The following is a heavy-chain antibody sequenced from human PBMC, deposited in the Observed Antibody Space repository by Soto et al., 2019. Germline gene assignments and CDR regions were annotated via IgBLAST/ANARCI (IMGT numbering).Heavy chain of an antibody. CDR3: ARDTLAAAGSEYFQH. J-gene: IGHJ1*01. CDR1: GFTFSSYS. V-gene: IGHV3-48*01. Sequence: EVQLVESGGGLVQPGGSLRLSCAASGFTFSSYSMNWVRKAPGKGLEWVSYISSSSSTIYYADSVKGRFTISRDNAKNSLYLQMNSLRAEDTAVYYCARDTLAAAGSEYFQHWGQGTLVTVSS. D-gene: IGHD6-13*01. CDR2: ISSSSSTI.